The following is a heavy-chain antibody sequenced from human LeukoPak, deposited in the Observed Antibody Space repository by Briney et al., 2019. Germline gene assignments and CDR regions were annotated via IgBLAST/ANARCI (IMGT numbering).Heavy chain of an antibody. D-gene: IGHD1-1*01. J-gene: IGHJ4*02. CDR2: ISPYNGNT. Sequence: ASVKVSCKTSGYTFTNYGITWVRQAPGQGLERMGWISPYNGNTNYAHKFQGRVTMTADTSTSEAYMELRSLKSDDTAVVYCARGTNYPNYWGQGTLVTVSS. CDR1: GYTFTNYG. V-gene: IGHV1-18*01. CDR3: ARGTNYPNY.